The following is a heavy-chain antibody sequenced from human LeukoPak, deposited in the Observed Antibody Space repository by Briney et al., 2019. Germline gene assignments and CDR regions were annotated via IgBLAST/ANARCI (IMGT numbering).Heavy chain of an antibody. CDR1: GGSISGGY. V-gene: IGHV4-59*01. D-gene: IGHD2-21*01. J-gene: IGHJ4*02. CDR2: IHYSGST. CDR3: ARLQGDSTATFDY. Sequence: SETLSLTCTVSGGSISGGYWSWIRQPPGKGLEWVGYIHYSGSTNYNPSLKSRVTISVDTSKNHFSLKLSSVTAADTAVYYCARLQGDSTATFDYWGQGTLVSVSS.